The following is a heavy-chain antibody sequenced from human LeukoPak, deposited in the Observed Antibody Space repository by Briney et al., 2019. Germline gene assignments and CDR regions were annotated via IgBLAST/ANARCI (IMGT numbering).Heavy chain of an antibody. V-gene: IGHV3-21*01. CDR3: ARASNSSGWDEFDY. CDR1: GFTFSSYS. D-gene: IGHD6-19*01. Sequence: GGSLRLSCAASGFTFSSYSMNWVRQAPGKGLEWVSSISSSGSYIYYADSVKGRFTISRDNAKNSLFLQMNSLRAEDTGVYYCARASNSSGWDEFDYWGQGTLVTVSS. CDR2: ISSSGSYI. J-gene: IGHJ4*02.